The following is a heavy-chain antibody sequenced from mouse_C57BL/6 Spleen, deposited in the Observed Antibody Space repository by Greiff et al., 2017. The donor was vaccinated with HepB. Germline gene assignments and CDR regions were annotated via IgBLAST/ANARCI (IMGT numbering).Heavy chain of an antibody. Sequence: VQLQQPGAELVKPGASVKLSCKASGYTFTSYWMHWVKQRPGQGLEWIGMIHPNSGSTNYNEKFKSKATLTVDKSSSTAYMQLSSLTSEDSAVYYCARWASYYYAMDYWGQGTSVTVSS. CDR2: IHPNSGST. V-gene: IGHV1-64*01. CDR1: GYTFTSYW. D-gene: IGHD1-2*01. J-gene: IGHJ4*01. CDR3: ARWASYYYAMDY.